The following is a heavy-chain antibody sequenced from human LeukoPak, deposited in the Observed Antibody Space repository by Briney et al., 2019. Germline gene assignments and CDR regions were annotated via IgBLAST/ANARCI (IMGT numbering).Heavy chain of an antibody. Sequence: QXPGXGLXGXGSIYYSGLTYYNPSLKSRITISVDTSKNQLSLKLSSVTAADTAVYYCARHHETYYYDSSLFDYWGQGTLVTVSS. CDR3: ARHHETYYYDSSLFDY. D-gene: IGHD3-22*01. J-gene: IGHJ4*02. V-gene: IGHV4-39*01. CDR2: IYYSGLT.